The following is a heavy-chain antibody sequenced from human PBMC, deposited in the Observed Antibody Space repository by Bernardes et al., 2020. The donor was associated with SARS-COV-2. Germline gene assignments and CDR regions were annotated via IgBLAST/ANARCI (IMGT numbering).Heavy chain of an antibody. CDR3: TGDYLY. J-gene: IGHJ4*02. V-gene: IGHV3-73*01. D-gene: IGHD4-17*01. Sequence: VGSLILSCAASGFNFRGSAIQWVRQASGKGLEWIGRIRSKPKGYATTYAASLKGRFVISRDDSRNTAYLQIHSLKIDDTAVYYCTGDYLYWDQGTLVSVSS. CDR2: IRSKPKGYAT. CDR1: GFNFRGSA.